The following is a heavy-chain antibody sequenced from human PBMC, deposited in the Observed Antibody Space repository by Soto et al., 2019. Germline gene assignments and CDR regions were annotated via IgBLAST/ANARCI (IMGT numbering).Heavy chain of an antibody. Sequence: SETLSLTCTASGGSISSYFWSWIRQPTGKGLGWIGYIYYSGSTNYNPSLKSRVTISVDTSKNQFSLKLSSVTAADTAVYYCARRWSGQTTSYYYYYYMDVWGKGTTVTVSS. V-gene: IGHV4-59*08. CDR1: GGSISSYF. D-gene: IGHD3-3*01. CDR3: ARRWSGQTTSYYYYYYMDV. CDR2: IYYSGST. J-gene: IGHJ6*03.